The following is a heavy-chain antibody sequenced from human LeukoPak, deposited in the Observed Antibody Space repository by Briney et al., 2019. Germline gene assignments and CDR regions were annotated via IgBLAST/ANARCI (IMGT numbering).Heavy chain of an antibody. CDR3: ARVTYYYDSSGYGAFDI. D-gene: IGHD3-22*01. J-gene: IGHJ3*02. CDR1: GFTVSSNY. V-gene: IGHV3-66*02. Sequence: GGSLRLSCAASGFTVSSNYMSWVRQAPGKGLEWVSVIYSGGSTYYADSVKGRFTISRDNSKNTLYLQMNSLRAEDTAVYYCARVTYYYDSSGYGAFDIWGQGTMVTVSS. CDR2: IYSGGST.